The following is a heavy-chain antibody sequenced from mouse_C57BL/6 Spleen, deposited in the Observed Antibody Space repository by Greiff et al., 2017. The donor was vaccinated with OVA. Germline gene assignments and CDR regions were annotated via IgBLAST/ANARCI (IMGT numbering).Heavy chain of an antibody. J-gene: IGHJ2*01. Sequence: VKLQQSGAELVKPGASVKISCKASGYAFSSYWMNWVKQRPGKGLEWIGQIYPGDGDTNYNGKFKGKATLTADKSSSTAYMQLSSLTSEDSAVYFCARSGYDGYYGGYWGQGTTLTVSS. D-gene: IGHD2-3*01. CDR2: IYPGDGDT. V-gene: IGHV1-80*01. CDR1: GYAFSSYW. CDR3: ARSGYDGYYGGY.